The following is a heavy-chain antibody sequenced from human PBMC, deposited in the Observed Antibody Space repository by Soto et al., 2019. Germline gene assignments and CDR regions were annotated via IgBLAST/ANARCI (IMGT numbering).Heavy chain of an antibody. J-gene: IGHJ4*02. CDR1: GFTFDDYA. CDR3: AKDKIAAAGTGAYFDY. CDR2: ISWNSGSI. Sequence: VQLVESGGGLVQPGRSLRLSCAASGFTFDDYAMHWVRQAPGKGLEWVSGISWNSGSIGYADSVKGRFTISRDNAKNSLYLQMNSLRAEDTALYYCAKDKIAAAGTGAYFDYWGQGTLVTVSS. V-gene: IGHV3-9*01. D-gene: IGHD6-13*01.